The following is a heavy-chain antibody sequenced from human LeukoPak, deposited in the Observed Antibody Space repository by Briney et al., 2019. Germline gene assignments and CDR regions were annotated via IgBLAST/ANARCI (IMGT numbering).Heavy chain of an antibody. V-gene: IGHV7-4-1*02. CDR3: ARVDVVTTVFDY. CDR1: GYTFTTYT. J-gene: IGHJ4*02. CDR2: INTKTGKA. D-gene: IGHD2-21*02. Sequence: ASVKVSCQASGYTFTTYTMNWVRQAPGQGLEWMGWINTKTGKATYAQGFAGRSVFSLDSSVNTAYLQINSLKTEDTAVYYCARVDVVTTVFDYWGQGTLVTVSS.